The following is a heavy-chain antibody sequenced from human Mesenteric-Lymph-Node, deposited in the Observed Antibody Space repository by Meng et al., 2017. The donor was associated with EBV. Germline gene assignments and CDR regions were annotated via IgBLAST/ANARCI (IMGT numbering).Heavy chain of an antibody. CDR2: FDPEDGET. V-gene: IGHV1-24*01. D-gene: IGHD3-22*01. CDR1: GYTLTEPS. J-gene: IGHJ4*02. CDR3: AFRPTYYYDSSGYYYSQ. Sequence: QVQLVQSVAEVKKPGASVKVSCKVSGYTLTEPSMHWVRQAPGKGLEWMGGFDPEDGETIYAQKFQGRVTMTEDPATDTAYMELSSLRSEDTAVYYCAFRPTYYYDSSGYYYSQWGQGTLVTVSS.